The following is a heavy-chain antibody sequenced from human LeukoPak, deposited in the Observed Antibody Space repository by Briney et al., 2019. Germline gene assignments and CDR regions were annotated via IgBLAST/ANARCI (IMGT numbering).Heavy chain of an antibody. V-gene: IGHV4-59*01. CDR2: SHKGGRT. Sequence: PPETLSPTCTLSRGSPSNFSTGWVRPPPEKTREWVGCSHKGGRTHNNPSLRRQVTLPVDTPKRQSSLSVSAVTAPHTPGYYCARLIGLGEVWPYLVAWGQGRLVTVSS. J-gene: IGHJ5*02. CDR3: ARLIGLGEVWPYLVA. CDR1: RGSPSNFS. D-gene: IGHD3-16*01.